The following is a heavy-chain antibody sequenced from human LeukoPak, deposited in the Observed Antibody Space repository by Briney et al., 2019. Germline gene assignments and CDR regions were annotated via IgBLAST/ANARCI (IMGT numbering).Heavy chain of an antibody. CDR2: INPTGGST. V-gene: IGHV1-46*01. Sequence: ASVKVSCKASGYTFATYYIHWVRQAPGQGLEWMGIINPTGGSTSYAQKFQGRVTMTRDTSTSTVYMEMSSLRSDDTAVYYCARDRVVGATARAFDIWGQGTMVTVSS. CDR3: ARDRVVGATARAFDI. J-gene: IGHJ3*02. D-gene: IGHD1-26*01. CDR1: GYTFATYY.